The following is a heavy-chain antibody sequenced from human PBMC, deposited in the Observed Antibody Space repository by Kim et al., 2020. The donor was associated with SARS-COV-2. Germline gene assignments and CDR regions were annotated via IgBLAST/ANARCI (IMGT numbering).Heavy chain of an antibody. CDR1: GGSFSGYY. V-gene: IGHV4-34*01. CDR2: INHSGST. D-gene: IGHD6-13*01. J-gene: IGHJ5*02. Sequence: SETLSLTCAVYGGSFSGYYWSWIRQPPGKGLEWIGEINHSGSTNYNPSLKSRVTISVDTSKNQFSLKLSSVTAADTAVYYCARKGRSSWSLNWFDPWGQGTLVTVSS. CDR3: ARKGRSSWSLNWFDP.